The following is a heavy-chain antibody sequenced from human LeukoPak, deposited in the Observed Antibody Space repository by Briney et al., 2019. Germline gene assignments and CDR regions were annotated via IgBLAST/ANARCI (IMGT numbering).Heavy chain of an antibody. D-gene: IGHD3-10*01. Sequence: SETLSLTRSVSGGSISSYYWSWIRQPPGKGLEWIGYLYYSGSTNSNPSLKSRVTMSVDTSKNQFSLKLRSVTAADTAVYYCARGGSGISNAFDIWGQGTMVTVSS. CDR3: ARGGSGISNAFDI. J-gene: IGHJ3*02. CDR1: GGSISSYY. CDR2: LYYSGST. V-gene: IGHV4-59*01.